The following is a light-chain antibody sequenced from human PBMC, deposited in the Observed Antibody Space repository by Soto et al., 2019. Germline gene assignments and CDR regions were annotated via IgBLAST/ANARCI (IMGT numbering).Light chain of an antibody. CDR2: EVN. CDR3: CSYAGSSTFGV. V-gene: IGLV2-23*02. J-gene: IGLJ2*01. CDR1: SSDVGSYNL. Sequence: SALTQPASVSGSPGQSITISCTGTSSDVGSYNLVSWYQQHPGKAPKLMIYEVNKRPSGVSNRFSGSKSGNTASLTISGLQAEDEADYYCCSYAGSSTFGVFGGGTKLTVL.